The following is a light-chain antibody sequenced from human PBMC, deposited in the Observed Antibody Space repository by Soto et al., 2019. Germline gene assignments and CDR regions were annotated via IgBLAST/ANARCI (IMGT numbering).Light chain of an antibody. V-gene: IGKV1-39*01. CDR1: QSISSY. Sequence: DIQMTQSPSSLSAYVGDRVTITCRASQSISSYLNWYQQKPGKAPKLLIHAASSLQSGVPSRFSGSGSGTDFTPTISSLQPEDFATYYCQQSYSTPGTFGQGTKV. CDR2: AAS. CDR3: QQSYSTPGT. J-gene: IGKJ1*01.